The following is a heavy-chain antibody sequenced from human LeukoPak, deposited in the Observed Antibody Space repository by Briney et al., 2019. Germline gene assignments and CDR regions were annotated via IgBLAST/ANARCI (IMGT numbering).Heavy chain of an antibody. CDR2: INDYTGDS. V-gene: IGHV4-34*01. J-gene: IGHJ6*02. Sequence: GTLSLTRTVCWESRTDYFGSWPRRSPGKGLEWIGEINDYTGDSKYNPSLNSRVSISLEKSKNQLSLELRSVTVADTAVYFCARGRISKIVVVHSFSYGMDVWGQGPTVTVSS. CDR3: ARGRISKIVVVHSFSYGMDV. D-gene: IGHD3-22*01. CDR1: WESRTDYF.